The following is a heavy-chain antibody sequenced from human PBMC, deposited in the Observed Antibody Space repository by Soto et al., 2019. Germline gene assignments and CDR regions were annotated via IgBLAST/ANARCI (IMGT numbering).Heavy chain of an antibody. CDR2: MSYDGSNK. D-gene: IGHD3-10*01. CDR1: GFTFSSFG. V-gene: IGHV3-30*18. CDR3: AKGILWFGELSLEFGDYYGMDV. J-gene: IGHJ6*02. Sequence: QVQLVESGGGVVQPGKSLRLSCAASGFTFSSFGMHWVRQAPGKGLEWVAVMSYDGSNKYYADSVKGRFTISRDNSKNTVFLQMNNLRAEDTAVYFCAKGILWFGELSLEFGDYYGMDVWGPGTAVTVSS.